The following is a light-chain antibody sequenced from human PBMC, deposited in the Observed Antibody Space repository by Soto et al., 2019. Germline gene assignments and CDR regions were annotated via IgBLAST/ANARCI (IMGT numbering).Light chain of an antibody. CDR2: GAS. CDR3: QQYNNWPPFT. CDR1: QSVSGN. J-gene: IGKJ3*01. Sequence: EIVMTQSPATLSVSPGERATLSCRASQSVSGNLAWYQQKPGQAPRLLIYGASTRATGIPARFSGSGSGTEFTLTISSLQSEDFAVYYCQQYNNWPPFTFGPCTKVDIK. V-gene: IGKV3-15*01.